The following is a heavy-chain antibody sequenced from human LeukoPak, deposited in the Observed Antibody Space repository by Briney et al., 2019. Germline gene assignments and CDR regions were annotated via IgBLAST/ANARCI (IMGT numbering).Heavy chain of an antibody. CDR3: ARVGYSSSWHSGSAFDI. J-gene: IGHJ3*02. CDR1: GFTFSSYE. CDR2: ISNSDSTI. D-gene: IGHD6-13*01. Sequence: PGGSLRLSCAASGFTFSSYEMNWVRQSPGKGLEWVSYISNSDSTIYYADSVKGRFTISRDNAQNSLYLQMNSLRAEDTAVYYCARVGYSSSWHSGSAFDIWGQGTMVTVSS. V-gene: IGHV3-48*03.